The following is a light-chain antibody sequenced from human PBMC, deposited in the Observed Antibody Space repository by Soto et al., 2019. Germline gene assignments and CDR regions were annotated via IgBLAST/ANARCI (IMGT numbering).Light chain of an antibody. V-gene: IGKV3-20*01. Sequence: EVVLTQSPGTLSLSPGEGATLSCRASQSVSSSYLAWYQQKPGQAPRLLIYGASSRATGIPDRFSGSGSGTDFTLTISRVEPGDFAVYYCQQYGDSPYTFGQGTKVDIK. CDR2: GAS. CDR3: QQYGDSPYT. J-gene: IGKJ2*01. CDR1: QSVSSSY.